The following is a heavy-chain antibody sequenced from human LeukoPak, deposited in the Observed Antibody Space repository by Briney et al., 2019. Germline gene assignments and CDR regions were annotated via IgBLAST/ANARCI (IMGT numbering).Heavy chain of an antibody. CDR3: ARDSESGYYDSSGYYYYAFDI. CDR1: GGSFSDYY. D-gene: IGHD3-22*01. Sequence: SETLSLTCAVYGGSFSDYYWSWIRQPPGKGLEWIGYIYYSGSTNYNPSLKSRVTISVDTSKNQFSLKLSSVTAADTAVYYCARDSESGYYDSSGYYYYAFDIWGQGTMVTVSS. J-gene: IGHJ3*02. V-gene: IGHV4-59*01. CDR2: IYYSGST.